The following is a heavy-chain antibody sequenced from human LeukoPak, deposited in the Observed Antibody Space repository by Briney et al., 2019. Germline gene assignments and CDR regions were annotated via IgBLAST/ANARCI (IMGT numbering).Heavy chain of an antibody. CDR2: IKQDGSEK. CDR3: VQQLGDY. Sequence: GGSLRLSCEGSGFSLSAYNMNWVRQLPGKGLEWVANIKQDGSEKYYVDSVKGRFTISRDNAKNSLYLQMNSLRAEDTAVYYCVQQLGDYWGQGTLVTVSS. CDR1: GFSLSAYN. J-gene: IGHJ4*02. V-gene: IGHV3-7*01. D-gene: IGHD6-13*01.